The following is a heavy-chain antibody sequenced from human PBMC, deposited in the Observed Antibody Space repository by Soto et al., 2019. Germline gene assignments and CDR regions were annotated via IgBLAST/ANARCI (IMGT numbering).Heavy chain of an antibody. V-gene: IGHV3-74*01. CDR3: ARPEYSSSSYGMDV. D-gene: IGHD6-6*01. CDR2: INTDGSSI. CDR1: GFTFSSYW. J-gene: IGHJ6*02. Sequence: SLRLSCAASGFTFSSYWMHWVRQAPGKGLVWVSRINTDGSSITYADSVKGRFTISRDNAKNSLYLQMNSLRDEDTAVYYCARPEYSSSSYGMDVWGQGTTVTVSS.